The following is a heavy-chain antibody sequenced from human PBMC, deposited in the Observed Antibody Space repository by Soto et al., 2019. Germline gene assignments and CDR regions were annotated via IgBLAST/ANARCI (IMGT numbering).Heavy chain of an antibody. Sequence: SETLSLTCTVSGGSISSCGYYWGWIRQHPGKGLEWIGYIYYSGSTYYNPSLKSRVTISVDTSKNQFSLKLSSVTAADTAVYYCARVSDYGDYPYYYYGMDVWGQGTTVTVSS. J-gene: IGHJ6*02. V-gene: IGHV4-31*03. CDR2: IYYSGST. D-gene: IGHD4-17*01. CDR3: ARVSDYGDYPYYYYGMDV. CDR1: GGSISSCGYY.